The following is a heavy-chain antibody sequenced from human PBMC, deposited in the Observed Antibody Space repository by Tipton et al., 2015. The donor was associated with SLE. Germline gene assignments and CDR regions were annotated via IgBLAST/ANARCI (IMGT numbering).Heavy chain of an antibody. CDR2: INHSGST. J-gene: IGHJ4*02. D-gene: IGHD1-26*01. Sequence: LRLSCAVYGGSFSGYYWSWIRQPPGKGLEWIGEINHSGSTNYNPSLKSRVTISVDTSKNLFSLKLSSVTAADTAVYYCARLDGGATRFDYWGQGTLVTVSS. CDR1: GGSFSGYY. CDR3: ARLDGGATRFDY. V-gene: IGHV4-34*01.